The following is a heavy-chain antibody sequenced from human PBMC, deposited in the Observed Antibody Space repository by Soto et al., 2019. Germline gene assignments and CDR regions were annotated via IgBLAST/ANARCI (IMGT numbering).Heavy chain of an antibody. J-gene: IGHJ3*02. CDR1: GFTFSSYW. V-gene: IGHV3-7*01. CDR3: ARSIDGSREYDAFDI. D-gene: IGHD2-15*01. Sequence: EVQLVESGGGLVQPGGSLRLSCAASGFTFSSYWMSWVRQAPGKGLEWVANIKQDGSEKYYVDSVKGRFTISRDNAKNSLYLQMNSLRAEDTAVYYCARSIDGSREYDAFDIWGQGTMVAVSS. CDR2: IKQDGSEK.